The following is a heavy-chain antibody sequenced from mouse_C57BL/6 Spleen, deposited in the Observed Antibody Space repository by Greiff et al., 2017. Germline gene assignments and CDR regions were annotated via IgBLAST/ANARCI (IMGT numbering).Heavy chain of an antibody. D-gene: IGHD1-1*01. CDR1: GFTFSSYT. V-gene: IGHV5-9*01. J-gene: IGHJ2*01. CDR3: ARNYYGSSFDY. Sequence: EVQLVESGGGLVKPGGSLKLSCAASGFTFSSYTMSWVRQTPEQRLEWVATISGGGGNTYYPDSVKGRFTISRDNAKNTLYLQMSSLRSEDTALYYCARNYYGSSFDYWGQGTTLTVSS. CDR2: ISGGGGNT.